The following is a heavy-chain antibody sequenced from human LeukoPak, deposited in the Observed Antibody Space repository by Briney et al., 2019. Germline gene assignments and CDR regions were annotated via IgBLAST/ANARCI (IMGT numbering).Heavy chain of an antibody. J-gene: IGHJ4*02. D-gene: IGHD1-26*01. V-gene: IGHV3-9*03. CDR1: GFTFDDYA. Sequence: PGRSLRLSCAASGFTFDDYAMHWVRQAPGKGLEWVSGISWNSGSIGYADSVKGRFTISRDNAKNSLYLQMNSLRAEDMALYYCAKDSMGGRHGGAFDYWGQGTLVTVSS. CDR2: ISWNSGSI. CDR3: AKDSMGGRHGGAFDY.